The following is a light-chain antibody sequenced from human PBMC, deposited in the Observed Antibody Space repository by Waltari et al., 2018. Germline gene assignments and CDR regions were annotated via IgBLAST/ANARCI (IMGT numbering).Light chain of an antibody. CDR2: DSS. J-gene: IGKJ4*01. V-gene: IGKV3-20*01. CDR3: QQYENSPLT. CDR1: QNITNNY. Sequence: EFSLTQSPDTLSLSPGARATLSCRASQNITNNYLAWYQQKPGLAPRLLIYDSSSRATGVPDRFSGSGSGTDFTLTIGRLEPEDYAVYYCQQYENSPLTFGGGTQVETK.